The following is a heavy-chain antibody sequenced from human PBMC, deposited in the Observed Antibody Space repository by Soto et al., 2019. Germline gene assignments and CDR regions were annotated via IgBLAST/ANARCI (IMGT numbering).Heavy chain of an antibody. D-gene: IGHD3-3*01. CDR2: IYYSGST. V-gene: IGHV4-31*03. J-gene: IGHJ4*02. Sequence: QVQLQESGPGLVKPSQTLSLTCTVSGGSISSGGYYWSWIRQHTGKGLEWIGYIYYSGSTYYNPSLKRRVTISVDTSKNQFSLKLSSVTAADTAVYYCAAEVGFGPLFDYWGQGTLVTVSS. CDR3: AAEVGFGPLFDY. CDR1: GGSISSGGYY.